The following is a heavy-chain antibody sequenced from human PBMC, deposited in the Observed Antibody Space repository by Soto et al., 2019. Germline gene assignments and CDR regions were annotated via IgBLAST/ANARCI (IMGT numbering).Heavy chain of an antibody. CDR2: INPNSGGT. CDR1: GYTFTGYY. CDR3: ARSVNSYGMDV. J-gene: IGHJ6*02. V-gene: IGHV1-2*04. Sequence: ASVKVSCKASGYTFTGYYMHWVRQAPGQGLEWKGWINPNSGGTNYAQKIQGWVTMNRDTSISTAYMKLSRLRTDNTTVYYCARSVNSYGMDVWGQGTTVTVSS.